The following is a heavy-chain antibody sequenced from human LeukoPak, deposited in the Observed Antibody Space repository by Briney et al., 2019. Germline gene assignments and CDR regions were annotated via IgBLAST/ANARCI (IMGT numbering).Heavy chain of an antibody. CDR1: GFTFSNAW. CDR3: TTEFEWGATTGY. J-gene: IGHJ4*02. CDR2: IKSKTDGGTT. Sequence: GGSLSLSCAASGFTFSNAWMSWVRQAPGKGLEWVGRIKSKTDGGTTDYAAPVKGRFTISRDDSKNTLYLQMNSLKTEDTAVYYCTTEFEWGATTGYWGQGTLVTDSS. D-gene: IGHD1-26*01. V-gene: IGHV3-15*01.